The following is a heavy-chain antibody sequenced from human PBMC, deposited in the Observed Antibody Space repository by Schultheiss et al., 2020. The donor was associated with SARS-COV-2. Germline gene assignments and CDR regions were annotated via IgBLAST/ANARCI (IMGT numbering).Heavy chain of an antibody. Sequence: GESLKISCAASGFTFDDYTMHWVRQAPGKGLEWVSLISWDGGSTYYADSVKGRFTISRDNSKNSLYLQMNSLRTEDTALYYCARDYDFWSGYFDYWGQGTLVTVSS. V-gene: IGHV3-43*01. CDR2: ISWDGGST. CDR3: ARDYDFWSGYFDY. D-gene: IGHD3-3*01. CDR1: GFTFDDYT. J-gene: IGHJ4*02.